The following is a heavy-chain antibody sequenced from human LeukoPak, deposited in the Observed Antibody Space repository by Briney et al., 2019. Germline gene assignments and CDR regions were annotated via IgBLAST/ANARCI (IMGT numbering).Heavy chain of an antibody. CDR1: GGSFSGYY. V-gene: IGHV4-34*01. J-gene: IGHJ4*02. Sequence: SETLSLTCAVYGGSFSGYYWSWIRQPPGKGLEWIGEINHSGSTNYNPSLKSRVTISVDTSKNQFPLKLSSVTAADTAVYYCAAELGYYDSSGYYYAYFDYWGQGTLVTVSS. CDR3: AAELGYYDSSGYYYAYFDY. CDR2: INHSGST. D-gene: IGHD3-22*01.